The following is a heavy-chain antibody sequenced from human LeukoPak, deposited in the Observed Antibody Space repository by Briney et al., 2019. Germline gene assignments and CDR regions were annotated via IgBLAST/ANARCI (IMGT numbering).Heavy chain of an antibody. Sequence: ASVKVSCKASGYTFTSYGISWVRQAPGQGLEWMGWISAYNGNTNYAQKLQGRVTMTTDTSTSTAYMELRSLRSDDTAVYYCARGSKYNSRWSRNKWFDPWGQGTLVTVSS. CDR2: ISAYNGNT. CDR3: ARGSKYNSRWSRNKWFDP. J-gene: IGHJ5*02. CDR1: GYTFTSYG. D-gene: IGHD6-13*01. V-gene: IGHV1-18*01.